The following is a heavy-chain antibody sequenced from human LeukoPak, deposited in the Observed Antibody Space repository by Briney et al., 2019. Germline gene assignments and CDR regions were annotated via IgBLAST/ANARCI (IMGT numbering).Heavy chain of an antibody. Sequence: GASVKVSCKASGYTFTGYYMHWVRQAPGQGLEWMGWINPNSGGTNYAQKFQGRVTMTRDTSISTAYMELSRLRSDDTAVYYCARDPIDVSGSYNYFDYWGQGTLVTVS. J-gene: IGHJ4*02. V-gene: IGHV1-2*02. CDR1: GYTFTGYY. CDR2: INPNSGGT. CDR3: ARDPIDVSGSYNYFDY. D-gene: IGHD1-26*01.